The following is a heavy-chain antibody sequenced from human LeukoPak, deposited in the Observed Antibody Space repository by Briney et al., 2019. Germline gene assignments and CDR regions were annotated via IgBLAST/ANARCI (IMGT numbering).Heavy chain of an antibody. J-gene: IGHJ4*02. D-gene: IGHD4-17*01. V-gene: IGHV3-66*01. CDR2: VYSGGST. CDR3: ARELTKYGDYYHFDY. CDR1: GFTVSSNP. Sequence: GGSLRLSCTASGFTVSSNPMSWVRQAPGEGLEWVSLVYSGGSTYCADSVKGRFTISRDNSKNTLYLQMNSLRAEDTAVYYCARELTKYGDYYHFDYWGQGTLVTVSS.